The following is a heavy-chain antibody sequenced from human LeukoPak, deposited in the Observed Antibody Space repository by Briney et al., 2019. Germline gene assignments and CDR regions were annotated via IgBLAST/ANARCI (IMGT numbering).Heavy chain of an antibody. J-gene: IGHJ4*02. V-gene: IGHV3-23*01. CDR1: GFTFSSYA. D-gene: IGHD1/OR15-1a*01. CDR2: ISGSGGST. Sequence: GGSLRLSCAASGFTFSSYAMSWVRQAPGKGLEWVSAISGSGGSTYYADSVKGRFTISRDNSKNTLYLQMNSLRAEDTAVYYCAKDPPQGEKQPSWEHGDYWGQGTLVTVSS. CDR3: AKDPPQGEKQPSWEHGDY.